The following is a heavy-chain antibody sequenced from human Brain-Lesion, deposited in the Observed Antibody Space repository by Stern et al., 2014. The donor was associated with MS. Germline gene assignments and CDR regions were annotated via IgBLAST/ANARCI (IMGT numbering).Heavy chain of an antibody. CDR2: SVHSGSP. V-gene: IGHV4-4*02. CDR1: GGSISSSNW. D-gene: IGHD6-13*01. CDR3: ARFPASRPHVFDS. Sequence: VQLVESGPGLVKPSGTLSLTCAVSGGSISSSNWWGWVRQSPGKGLEWIGKSVHSGSPLYTPSLKSRVTVSVDKPKTRFPLTLRSVTAADTAVYFCARFPASRPHVFDSWGQGTLVTVSS. J-gene: IGHJ4*02.